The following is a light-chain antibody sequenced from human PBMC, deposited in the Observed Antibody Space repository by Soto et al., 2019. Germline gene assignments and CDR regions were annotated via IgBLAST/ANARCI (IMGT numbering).Light chain of an antibody. V-gene: IGLV2-11*01. CDR2: DVS. CDR3: CSYAGSYTFV. Sequence: QSALTQPRSVSGSPGQSVTISCTGTSSDVGGYNYVSWYQQHPGKAPKLMIYDVSKRPSGVPDRFSGSKSVNTASLTISGLQAEDEADYYCCSYAGSYTFVFATGTKVTVL. CDR1: SSDVGGYNY. J-gene: IGLJ1*01.